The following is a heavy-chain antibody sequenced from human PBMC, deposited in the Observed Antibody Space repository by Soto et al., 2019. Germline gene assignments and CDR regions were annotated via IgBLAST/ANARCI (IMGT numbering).Heavy chain of an antibody. D-gene: IGHD1-7*01. J-gene: IGHJ5*02. V-gene: IGHV4-39*01. CDR3: ARRFKTRGYWSDP. CDR2: IYYSGST. Sequence: LSLTCTVSGGSISSSSFYWGWILQSPGKGLEYIGSIYYSGSTYYNPSLKSRVTIYVDTSRNQFSLKLSSVTAADTAVYYCARRFKTRGYWSDPWGQGTLVTVSS. CDR1: GGSISSSSFY.